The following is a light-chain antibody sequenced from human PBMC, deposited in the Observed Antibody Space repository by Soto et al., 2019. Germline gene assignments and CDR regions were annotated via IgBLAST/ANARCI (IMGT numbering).Light chain of an antibody. CDR1: SSDVGGYTY. CDR3: SSYTSSSTLV. V-gene: IGLV2-14*01. CDR2: EVS. Sequence: QSVLTQPASVSGSPGQSITISCTGTSSDVGGYTYVSWYQQHPGKAPKLSISEVSNRPSGVSHRFSGSKSGNTASLTISGLQAADEADYYCSSYTSSSTLVFGGGTKLTVL. J-gene: IGLJ3*02.